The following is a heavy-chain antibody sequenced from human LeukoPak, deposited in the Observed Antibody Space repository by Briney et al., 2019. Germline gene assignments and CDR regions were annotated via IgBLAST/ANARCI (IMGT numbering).Heavy chain of an antibody. CDR3: ARYSGSGNYYTDY. V-gene: IGHV3-66*01. D-gene: IGHD3-10*01. CDR2: IYGGGST. CDR1: GFTVSSSY. Sequence: PGGSLRLSCAASGFTVSSSYMSWVRQAPGKGLEWVSVIYGGGSTYYADSVKGRFTISRDNSKSTVYLQMNSLRAEDTAVYYCARYSGSGNYYTDYWGQGTLATVSS. J-gene: IGHJ4*02.